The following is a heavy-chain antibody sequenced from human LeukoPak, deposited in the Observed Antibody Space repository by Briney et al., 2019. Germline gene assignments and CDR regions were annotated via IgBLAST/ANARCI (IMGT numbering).Heavy chain of an antibody. D-gene: IGHD6-19*01. V-gene: IGHV1-2*02. Sequence: ASVKVSCKASGYTFTGYYMHWVRQAPGQGIEWMGWINPNSGGTNYAQKFQGRATMTRDTSISTAYMELSRLRSDDTAVYYCARDGDRYSSGWLHDYWGQGTLVTVS. J-gene: IGHJ4*02. CDR3: ARDGDRYSSGWLHDY. CDR2: INPNSGGT. CDR1: GYTFTGYY.